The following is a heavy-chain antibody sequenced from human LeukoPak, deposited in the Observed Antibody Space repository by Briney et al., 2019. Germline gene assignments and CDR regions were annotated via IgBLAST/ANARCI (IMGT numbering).Heavy chain of an antibody. J-gene: IGHJ4*02. Sequence: GASVKVSCKASGGTFSSYAISWVRQAPGQGLEWMGRIIPILGIANYAQKFQGRVTITADKSTSTAYMELSSLRSEDTAVYYCARDRRRDGYNSGHDYWGQGTLVTVSS. V-gene: IGHV1-69*04. CDR1: GGTFSSYA. D-gene: IGHD5-12*01. CDR2: IIPILGIA. CDR3: ARDRRRDGYNSGHDY.